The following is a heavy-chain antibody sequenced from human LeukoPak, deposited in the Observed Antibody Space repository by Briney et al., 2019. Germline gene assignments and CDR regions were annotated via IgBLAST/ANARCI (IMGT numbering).Heavy chain of an antibody. CDR1: GFTFSSYG. CDR2: ISGSGGST. V-gene: IGHV3-23*01. CDR3: AKDAYYYDSSGYSLYYFDY. Sequence: GGSLRLSCAASGFTFSSYGMSWVRQAPGKGLEWVSAISGSGGSTYYADSVKGRFTISRDNSKNTLYLQMNSLRAEDTAVYYCAKDAYYYDSSGYSLYYFDYWGQGTLVTVSS. J-gene: IGHJ4*02. D-gene: IGHD3-22*01.